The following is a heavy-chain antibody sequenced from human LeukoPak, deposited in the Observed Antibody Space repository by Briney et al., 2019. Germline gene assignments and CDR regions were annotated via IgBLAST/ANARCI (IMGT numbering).Heavy chain of an antibody. J-gene: IGHJ5*02. V-gene: IGHV4-4*07. Sequence: SETLSLTCTVSGGSISSYYWSWIRQPAGKGLEWIGRIYTSGSTNYNPSLKSRVTMSVDTSKNQFSLKLSSVTAADTAVYYCAREGDYDFWSGYYPFDPWGQGTLVTVSS. CDR3: AREGDYDFWSGYYPFDP. D-gene: IGHD3-3*01. CDR1: GGSISSYY. CDR2: IYTSGST.